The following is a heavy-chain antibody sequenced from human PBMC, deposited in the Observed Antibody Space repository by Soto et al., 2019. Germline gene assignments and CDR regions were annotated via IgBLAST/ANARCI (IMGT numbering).Heavy chain of an antibody. CDR1: GGSISSSGGY. CDR3: ARHRTAAGTGKYYYYYGMDV. D-gene: IGHD6-13*01. V-gene: IGHV4-39*01. J-gene: IGHJ6*02. CDR2: IYYSGST. Sequence: PSETLCVTCTVAGGSISSSGGYWGWIRKPPGKGLEWIGSIYYSGSTYYNPSLKSRVTISVDTSKNQFSLKLSSVTAADTAVYYCARHRTAAGTGKYYYYYGMDVWGQGTTVTVSS.